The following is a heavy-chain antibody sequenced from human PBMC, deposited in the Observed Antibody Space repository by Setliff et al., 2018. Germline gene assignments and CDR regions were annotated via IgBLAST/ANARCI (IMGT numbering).Heavy chain of an antibody. V-gene: IGHV1-69*05. D-gene: IGHD5-18*01. CDR2: TIPSFGST. Sequence: RASVKVSCKASGGTFSSYGISWVRQAPGQGLEWMGGTIPSFGSTNYAQKFQGRVTIITDESTSTAYMELSSLRTEDSAVYYCAREGVDTRSSTDYRYYMDVWGKGTTVTVS. CDR3: AREGVDTRSSTDYRYYMDV. CDR1: GGTFSSYG. J-gene: IGHJ6*03.